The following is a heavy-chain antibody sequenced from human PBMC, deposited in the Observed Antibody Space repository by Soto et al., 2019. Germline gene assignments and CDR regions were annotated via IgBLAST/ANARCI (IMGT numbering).Heavy chain of an antibody. CDR1: GFTFSSYT. Sequence: PGGSLRLSCAASGFTFSSYTMNWVRQAPGTGLEWVSSITASSDSIYYADSVKGRFTISRDNAKTSLYLQMNSHRAADTALYFCASGAIAAAFDYWGQGTLVTVSS. CDR3: ASGAIAAAFDY. J-gene: IGHJ4*02. V-gene: IGHV3-21*01. D-gene: IGHD6-13*01. CDR2: ITASSDSI.